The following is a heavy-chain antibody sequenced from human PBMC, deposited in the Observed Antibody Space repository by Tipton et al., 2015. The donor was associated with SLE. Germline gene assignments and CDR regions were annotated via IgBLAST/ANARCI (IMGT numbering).Heavy chain of an antibody. CDR1: GYTFTNYG. D-gene: IGHD3-22*01. J-gene: IGHJ4*02. V-gene: IGHV7-4-1*02. CDR2: INTNTGNP. Sequence: QLVQSGAEVKKPGTSVEVSREASGYTFTNYGMNWVRQAPGQGLEWMGWINTNTGNPTYAQGFRGRFVFSLDTSVSTAYLQWSSLKASDTAMYYCASSGSSGYFGTRAGFDYWCQGTLVTVSS. CDR3: ASSGSSGYFGTRAGFDY.